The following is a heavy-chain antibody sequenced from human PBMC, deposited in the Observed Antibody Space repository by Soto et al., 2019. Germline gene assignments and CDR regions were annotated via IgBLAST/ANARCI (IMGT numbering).Heavy chain of an antibody. V-gene: IGHV1-2*02. J-gene: IGHJ4*02. CDR3: ASGYGVDYYFDY. CDR1: GYTFTGYY. Sequence: QVQLVQSGAEVKKPGASVKVSCKASGYTFTGYYMHWVRQAPGQGLEWMGWINPNSGGTNYAQKFQGRVTITADESTSTAYMELSSLRSEDTAVYYCASGYGVDYYFDYWGQGTLVTVSS. D-gene: IGHD4-17*01. CDR2: INPNSGGT.